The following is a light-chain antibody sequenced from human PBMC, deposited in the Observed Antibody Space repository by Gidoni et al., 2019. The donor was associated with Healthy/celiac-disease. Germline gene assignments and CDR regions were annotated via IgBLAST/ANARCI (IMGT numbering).Light chain of an antibody. Sequence: EIVMTQSPATLSVSPGERATLSCRASQSVSSNLAWYQQKPGQAPRLLIYGASTSATGIPARFSGSGSGTEFTLTISSLQSEDFAVYYCQQYNNWPPLTFXGXTKVEIK. CDR1: QSVSSN. J-gene: IGKJ4*01. CDR3: QQYNNWPPLT. CDR2: GAS. V-gene: IGKV3-15*01.